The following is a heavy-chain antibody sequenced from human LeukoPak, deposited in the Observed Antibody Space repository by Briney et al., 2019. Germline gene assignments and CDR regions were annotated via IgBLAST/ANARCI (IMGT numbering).Heavy chain of an antibody. CDR3: ARLYQLLSTHDAFDI. CDR2: IKQDGSEK. CDR1: GFTFSSYW. V-gene: IGHV3-7*01. Sequence: GGSLRLSCAASGFTFSSYWMSWVRQAPGKGLEWVANIKQDGSEKYYVDSVKGRFTISRDNAKNSLYLQMNSLRAEDTAVYYCARLYQLLSTHDAFDIWGQGTMVTVSS. J-gene: IGHJ3*02. D-gene: IGHD2-2*01.